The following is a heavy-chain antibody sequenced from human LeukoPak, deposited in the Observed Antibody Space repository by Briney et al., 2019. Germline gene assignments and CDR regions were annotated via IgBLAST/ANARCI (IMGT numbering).Heavy chain of an antibody. J-gene: IGHJ2*01. CDR1: GGSFSGYY. V-gene: IGHV4-34*01. Sequence: SETLSLTCAVYGGSFSGYYWSWIRQPPGKGLEWIGEINHRGSTNYNPSLKSRVTISVDTSKNQFSLKLSSVTAADTAVYYCAGSGYSYGYVDCYFDLWGRGTLVTVSS. CDR3: AGSGYSYGYVDCYFDL. CDR2: INHRGST. D-gene: IGHD5-18*01.